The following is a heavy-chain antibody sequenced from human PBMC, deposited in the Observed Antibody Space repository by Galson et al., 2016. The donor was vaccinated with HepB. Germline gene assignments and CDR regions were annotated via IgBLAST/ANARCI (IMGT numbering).Heavy chain of an antibody. CDR3: ARSGAIYTGTYIRWYFDL. CDR1: GDTFSSSA. D-gene: IGHD1-26*01. CDR2: IIPIFGTT. Sequence: SVKVSCKASGDTFSSSAVSWVRQAPGLGLEWMGGIIPIFGTTNYAQKFQDRVTITADESTTTVYMELSTLKYEDTAVYYCARSGAIYTGTYIRWYFDLWGRGTLVTVSS. J-gene: IGHJ2*01. V-gene: IGHV1-69*13.